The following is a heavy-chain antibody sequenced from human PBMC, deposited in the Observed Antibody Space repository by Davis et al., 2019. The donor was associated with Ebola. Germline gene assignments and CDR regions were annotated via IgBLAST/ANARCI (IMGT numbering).Heavy chain of an antibody. Sequence: PSETLSLTCAVSGGSISSGGYSWSWIRQPPGKGLEWIGYIYHSGSTYYNPSLKSRVTISVDRSKNQFSLKLSSVTAADTAVYYCARSGGGSAKNWFDPWGQGTLVTVSS. CDR1: GGSISSGGYS. D-gene: IGHD2-15*01. V-gene: IGHV4-30-2*01. CDR2: IYHSGST. J-gene: IGHJ5*02. CDR3: ARSGGGSAKNWFDP.